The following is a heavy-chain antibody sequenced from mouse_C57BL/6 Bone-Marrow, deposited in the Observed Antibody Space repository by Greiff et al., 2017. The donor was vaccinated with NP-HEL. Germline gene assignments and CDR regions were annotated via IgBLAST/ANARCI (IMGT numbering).Heavy chain of an antibody. Sequence: QVQLKQPGAELVKPGASVKLSCKASGYTFTSYWMQWVKQRPGQGLEWIGEIDPSDSYTNYKQKFKGKATLTVDTSSSTAYMQLSSLTAEDSAVYYCASLSGPFDYWGQGTTLTVSS. CDR2: IDPSDSYT. CDR1: GYTFTSYW. CDR3: ASLSGPFDY. J-gene: IGHJ2*01. V-gene: IGHV1-50*01. D-gene: IGHD6-1*01.